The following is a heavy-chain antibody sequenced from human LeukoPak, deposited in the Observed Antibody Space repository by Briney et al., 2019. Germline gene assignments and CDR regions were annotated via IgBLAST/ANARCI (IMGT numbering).Heavy chain of an antibody. V-gene: IGHV3-30*18. J-gene: IGHJ4*02. Sequence: GRSLRLSCAASGFTFSSYGMHWVRQAPGKGLEWVAVISYDGSNKYYADSVKGRFTISRDHSKNTLYLQMNSLRAEDTAVYYCAKDRSKAAADPTYYFDYWGQGTLVTVSS. CDR1: GFTFSSYG. CDR2: ISYDGSNK. D-gene: IGHD6-13*01. CDR3: AKDRSKAAADPTYYFDY.